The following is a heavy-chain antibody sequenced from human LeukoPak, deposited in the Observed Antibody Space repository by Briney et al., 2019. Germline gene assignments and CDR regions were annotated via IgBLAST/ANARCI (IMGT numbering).Heavy chain of an antibody. Sequence: ASVKVSCKASGYTFTSYDINWVRQATGQGLERMGWMNPNSGNTGYAQKFQGRVTMTRDTSISTAYMELSSLRSEDTAVYYCARGPGSSTVVDYWGQGTLVTISS. D-gene: IGHD2-2*01. CDR1: GYTFTSYD. CDR3: ARGPGSSTVVDY. J-gene: IGHJ4*02. V-gene: IGHV1-8*01. CDR2: MNPNSGNT.